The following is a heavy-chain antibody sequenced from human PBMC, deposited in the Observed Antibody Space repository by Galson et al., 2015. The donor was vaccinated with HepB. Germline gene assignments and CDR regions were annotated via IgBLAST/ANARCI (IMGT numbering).Heavy chain of an antibody. CDR2: IWYDGSNK. CDR1: GFTFSSYG. Sequence: SLRLSCAASGFTFSSYGMHWVRQAPGKGLEWVAVIWYDGSNKYYADSVKGRFTISRDNSKNTLYLQMNSLRAEDTAVYYCARDGITLASFDIWGQGTMVTVSS. V-gene: IGHV3-33*01. CDR3: ARDGITLASFDI. J-gene: IGHJ3*02. D-gene: IGHD3-16*01.